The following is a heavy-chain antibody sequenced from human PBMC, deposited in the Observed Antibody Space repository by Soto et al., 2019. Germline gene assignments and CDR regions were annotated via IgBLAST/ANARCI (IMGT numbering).Heavy chain of an antibody. V-gene: IGHV1-3*01. CDR3: VRRHVSATGIDWFDP. Sequence: SXKVSCKAPGYTXSSYGINWVRQAPGQRLEWMGWINAANGDTKYSPKFQGRVTITRDTSASKAYMELSSLRSEDTAVYYCVRRHVSATGIDWFDPWGQGTLVTVSS. D-gene: IGHD6-13*01. CDR1: GYTXSSYG. J-gene: IGHJ5*02. CDR2: INAANGDT.